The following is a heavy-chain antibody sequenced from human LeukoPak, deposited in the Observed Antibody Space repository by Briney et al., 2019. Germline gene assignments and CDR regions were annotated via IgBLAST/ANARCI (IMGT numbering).Heavy chain of an antibody. J-gene: IGHJ6*02. Sequence: GGSLRFSCAAPGFTFTSYAMSWFRQAPGKGLDWVSAISGSGGSTYYADSVKGRFTISRDNSKNTLYLQMNSLRAEDTAVYYCANLDTAMVYYYGMDVWGQGTTVTVSS. CDR2: ISGSGGST. V-gene: IGHV3-23*01. D-gene: IGHD5-18*01. CDR1: GFTFTSYA. CDR3: ANLDTAMVYYYGMDV.